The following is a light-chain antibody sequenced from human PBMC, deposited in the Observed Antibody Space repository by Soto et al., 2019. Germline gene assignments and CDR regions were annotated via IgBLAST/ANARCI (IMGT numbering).Light chain of an antibody. Sequence: SYELTQPLSVSVALGQTARITCVGNNIGTKSVHWYQQKPGQAPVLVIYRDNNRPSGIPERFSGSNSGNTATLTISRAQAGDEADYSCQVWDSSTVVFGGGTKVTVL. J-gene: IGLJ2*01. CDR3: QVWDSSTVV. CDR2: RDN. CDR1: NIGTKS. V-gene: IGLV3-9*01.